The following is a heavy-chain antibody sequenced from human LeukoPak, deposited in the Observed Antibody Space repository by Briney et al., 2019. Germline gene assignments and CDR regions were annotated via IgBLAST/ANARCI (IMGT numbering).Heavy chain of an antibody. Sequence: ASVKVSCKASGYTFTTYGISWVRQAPGQGLEWMGWVSGNNGNTNYAQKLQGRVAMTTDTSTNTAYMELRSLRSDDTAVYYCARDFDVWGQGTMVTVSS. J-gene: IGHJ3*01. CDR2: VSGNNGNT. V-gene: IGHV1-18*01. CDR3: ARDFDV. CDR1: GYTFTTYG.